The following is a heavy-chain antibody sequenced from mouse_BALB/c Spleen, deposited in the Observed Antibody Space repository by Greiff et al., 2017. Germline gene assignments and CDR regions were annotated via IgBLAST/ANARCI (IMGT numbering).Heavy chain of an antibody. CDR3: ARHGGGYDGFAY. Sequence: EVKLVESGGGLVKLGGSLKLSCAASGFTFSSYYMSWVRQTPEKRLELVAAINSNGGSTYYPDTVKGRFTISRDNAKNTLYLQMSSLKSEDTALYYCARHGGGYDGFAYWGQGTLVTVSA. D-gene: IGHD2-2*01. CDR1: GFTFSSYY. V-gene: IGHV5-6-2*01. CDR2: INSNGGST. J-gene: IGHJ3*01.